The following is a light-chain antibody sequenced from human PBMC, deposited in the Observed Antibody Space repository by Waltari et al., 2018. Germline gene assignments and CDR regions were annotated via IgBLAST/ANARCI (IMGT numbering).Light chain of an antibody. Sequence: VMTQSPLSLPVTLGQPASISCRSSQSLVDSDGNTYLNWFQQRPGQSPRRLIDKVSKRDSGVPDRFSGSVSGTDFSLKISRVEAEDVGVYYCMEGAHWAFGQGTKVEIK. CDR2: KVS. J-gene: IGKJ1*01. CDR3: MEGAHWA. CDR1: QSLVDSDGNTY. V-gene: IGKV2-30*01.